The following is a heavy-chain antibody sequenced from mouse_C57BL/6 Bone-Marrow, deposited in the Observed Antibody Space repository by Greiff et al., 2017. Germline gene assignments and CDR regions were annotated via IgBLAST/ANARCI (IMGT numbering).Heavy chain of an antibody. CDR1: GFNIKDDY. J-gene: IGHJ3*01. V-gene: IGHV14-4*01. CDR2: IDPENGDT. CDR3: TTQGRLRPFAY. Sequence: DVKLQESGAELVRPGASVKLSCTASGFNIKDDYMHWVKQRPEQGLEWIGWIDPENGDTEYASKFQGKATITADTSSNTAYLQLSSLTSEDTAVYYCTTQGRLRPFAYWGQGTLVTVSA. D-gene: IGHD2-4*01.